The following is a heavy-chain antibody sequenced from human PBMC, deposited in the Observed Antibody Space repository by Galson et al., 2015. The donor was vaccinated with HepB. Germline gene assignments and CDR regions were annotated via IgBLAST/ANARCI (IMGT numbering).Heavy chain of an antibody. CDR1: GFTFSSYG. J-gene: IGHJ4*02. CDR2: ISYDGSNK. V-gene: IGHV3-30*18. D-gene: IGHD3-10*01. Sequence: SLRLSCAASGFTFSSYGMHWVRQAPGKGLEWVAVISYDGSNKYYADSVKGRFTISRDNSKNTLYLQMNSLRAEDTAVYYCAKDADKYYYGSGSQIDYWGQGTLVTVSS. CDR3: AKDADKYYYGSGSQIDY.